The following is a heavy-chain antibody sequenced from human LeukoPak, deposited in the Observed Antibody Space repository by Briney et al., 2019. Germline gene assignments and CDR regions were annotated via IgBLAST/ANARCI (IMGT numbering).Heavy chain of an antibody. CDR3: ATERRYCSGGSCYHDY. CDR2: ISGSGGST. V-gene: IGHV3-23*01. D-gene: IGHD2-15*01. J-gene: IGHJ4*02. CDR1: GFTFSSYP. Sequence: GGSLRLSCAASGFTFSSYPMSRVRQAPGKGLEWVSAISGSGGSTYYADSVKGRFTISRDNSKNTLYLQMNSLRAEDTAVYYCATERRYCSGGSCYHDYWGQGTLVTVSS.